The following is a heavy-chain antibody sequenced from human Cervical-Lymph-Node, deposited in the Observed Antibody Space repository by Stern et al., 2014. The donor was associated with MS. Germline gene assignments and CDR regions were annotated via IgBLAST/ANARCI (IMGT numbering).Heavy chain of an antibody. J-gene: IGHJ4*02. Sequence: EVQLVQSGAELIRPGESLKISCKGSGYKFSIYWIAWVRQMPGKGLEWMVTLHPGDLEPRYSPSFQGQVTMSADKSTSTAYLQWSSLNASDAAMYFCARQTTAWASDVWGQGTLVTVSS. V-gene: IGHV5-51*01. D-gene: IGHD1-14*01. CDR3: ARQTTAWASDV. CDR2: LHPGDLEP. CDR1: GYKFSIYW.